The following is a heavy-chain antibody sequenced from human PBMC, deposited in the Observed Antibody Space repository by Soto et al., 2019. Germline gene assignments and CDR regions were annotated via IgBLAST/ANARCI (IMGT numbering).Heavy chain of an antibody. J-gene: IGHJ5*02. CDR2: IYYSGST. V-gene: IGHV4-61*01. Sequence: PSETLSLTCTVSGGSVSSGSYYWSWIRQPPGKGLEWIGYIYYSGSTNYNPSLKSRVTISVDTSKNQFSLKLSSVTAADTAVYYCAREVIDDRLPTRNWFDPWGQGTLVTV. CDR1: GGSVSSGSYY. D-gene: IGHD3-16*02. CDR3: AREVIDDRLPTRNWFDP.